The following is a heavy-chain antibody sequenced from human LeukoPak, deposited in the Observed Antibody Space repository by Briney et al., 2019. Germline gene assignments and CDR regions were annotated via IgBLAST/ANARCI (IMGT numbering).Heavy chain of an antibody. V-gene: IGHV4-34*01. CDR2: INHSGSI. J-gene: IGHJ6*03. Sequence: SETLSLTCAVYGGSFSGYYWSWIRQPPGKGLEWIGEINHSGSINYNPSLKSRVTISVDTSKNQFSLKLSSVTAADTAVYYCARTISGSYPYYYYYMDVWGKGTTVTVSS. D-gene: IGHD1-26*01. CDR1: GGSFSGYY. CDR3: ARTISGSYPYYYYYMDV.